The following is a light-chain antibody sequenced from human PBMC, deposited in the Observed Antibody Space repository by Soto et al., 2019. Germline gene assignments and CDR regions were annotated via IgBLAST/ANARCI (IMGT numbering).Light chain of an antibody. CDR3: QQYNGYSRT. Sequence: DIQITQSQSSLSASVGDRVTITCRASQSIGDSLAWCQQKPGKAPYLLISDVASLERGVPSRFSGSGSGTEFTLTISSMQPDDFATVYCQQYNGYSRTFGQGTKVDIK. J-gene: IGKJ1*01. CDR1: QSIGDS. V-gene: IGKV1-5*01. CDR2: DVA.